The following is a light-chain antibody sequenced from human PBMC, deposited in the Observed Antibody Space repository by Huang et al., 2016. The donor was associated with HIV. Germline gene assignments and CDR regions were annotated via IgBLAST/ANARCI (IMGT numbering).Light chain of an antibody. J-gene: IGKJ5*01. CDR2: GAS. CDR1: QSVSSN. CDR3: QQYNNWPPRIT. Sequence: EIVMTQSPATLSVSPGERATLSCRASQSVSSNLAWYQQKPGQAPRLLSYGASTRATGIPARFSGSGSGTECTLTISSLQSEDFAVYYCQQYNNWPPRITFGQGTRLEIK. V-gene: IGKV3-15*01.